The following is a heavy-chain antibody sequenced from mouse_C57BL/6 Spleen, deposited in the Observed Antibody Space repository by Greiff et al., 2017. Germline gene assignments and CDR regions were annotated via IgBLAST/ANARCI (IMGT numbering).Heavy chain of an antibody. V-gene: IGHV1-64*01. CDR3: ARGKGDDMDY. CDR1: GYTFTSYW. J-gene: IGHJ4*01. Sequence: QVQLQQPGAELVKPGASVKLSCKASGYTFTSYWMHWVKQRPGQGLEWIGMIHPNSGSTNYNEKFKSKATLTVNKSSSTAYMQLSSLASEDAAVYYCARGKGDDMDYWGQGTSVTVSS. CDR2: IHPNSGST.